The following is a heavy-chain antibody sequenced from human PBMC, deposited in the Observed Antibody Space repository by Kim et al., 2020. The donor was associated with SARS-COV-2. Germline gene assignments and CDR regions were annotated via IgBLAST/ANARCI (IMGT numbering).Heavy chain of an antibody. Sequence: DYAVSAKSRITSTPDTSKNQFSLQLNSVASEDTAVYYCARGPGYGYQVDYWGQGTLVTVSS. V-gene: IGHV6-1*01. J-gene: IGHJ4*02. CDR3: ARGPGYGYQVDY. D-gene: IGHD5-18*01.